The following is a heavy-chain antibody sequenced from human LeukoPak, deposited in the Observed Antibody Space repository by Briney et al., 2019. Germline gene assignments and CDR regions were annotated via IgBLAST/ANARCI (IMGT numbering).Heavy chain of an antibody. CDR1: GFPFRTFG. D-gene: IGHD1-26*01. Sequence: GRPLRLSCAASGFPFRTFGMHWVRQAPPKGLDWVAAIAYDGSVKYYPDSLKGRLTISRDNSKNTLYLQMNSLRTEDTAVYSCAKDRTVVGATSFDYWGLGTLVTVSS. V-gene: IGHV3-30*18. CDR2: IAYDGSVK. J-gene: IGHJ4*02. CDR3: AKDRTVVGATSFDY.